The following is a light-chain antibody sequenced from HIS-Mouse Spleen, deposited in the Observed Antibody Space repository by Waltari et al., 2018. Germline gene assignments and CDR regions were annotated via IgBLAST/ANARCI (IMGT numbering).Light chain of an antibody. CDR1: SSDVGGYNY. CDR3: SSYTSSSTVV. Sequence: QSALTQPASVSGSPGQSITISCTGTSSDVGGYNYVSWYQQHPGKAPKLRIYEVSNRPSGVSKRFSGSKSGHTASLTISGLQAEDEADYYCSSYTSSSTVVFGGGTKLTVL. J-gene: IGLJ2*01. V-gene: IGLV2-14*01. CDR2: EVS.